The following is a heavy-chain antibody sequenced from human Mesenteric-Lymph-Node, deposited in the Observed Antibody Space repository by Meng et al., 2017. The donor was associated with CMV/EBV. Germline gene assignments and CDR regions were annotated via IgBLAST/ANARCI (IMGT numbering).Heavy chain of an antibody. J-gene: IGHJ6*02. D-gene: IGHD6-19*01. CDR1: GFTFSRYS. CDR3: ARDLLGRLGDYDQYHGMDV. V-gene: IGHV3-21*01. Sequence: GGPLRLSCAASGFTFSRYSMNWVRQAPGKGLEWVSSISSSSRYIYYGDSVKGRFTISRDNADNALYLQMNSLRAEDTAVYDCARDLLGRLGDYDQYHGMDVWGQGTAVTVSS. CDR2: ISSSSRYI.